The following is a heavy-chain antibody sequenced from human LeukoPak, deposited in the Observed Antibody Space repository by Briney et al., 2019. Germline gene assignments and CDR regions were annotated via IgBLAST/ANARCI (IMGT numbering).Heavy chain of an antibody. CDR1: GYTFTCYY. CDR3: ARVVAAAGTGWFDP. Sequence: ASVKVSCKASGYTFTCYYMHWVRQAPGQGLEWMGWINPNSGGTNYAQKFQGWVTMTRDTSISTAYMELSRLRSDDTAVYYCARVVAAAGTGWFDPWGQGTLVTVSS. V-gene: IGHV1-2*04. J-gene: IGHJ5*02. CDR2: INPNSGGT. D-gene: IGHD6-13*01.